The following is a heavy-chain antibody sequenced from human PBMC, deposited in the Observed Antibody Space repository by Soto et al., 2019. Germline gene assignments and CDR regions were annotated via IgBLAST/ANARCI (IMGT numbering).Heavy chain of an antibody. CDR1: GFTFSSYG. CDR2: ISYDGSNK. Sequence: QVQLVESGGGVVQPGRSLRLSCAASGFTFSSYGMHWVRQAPGKGLEWVAVISYDGSNKYYADSVKGRFTISRDNSKNTLYLQMNSLRAEDTAVYYCAKALEYQVLRSGYYYYGMDVWGQGTTVTVSS. V-gene: IGHV3-30*18. D-gene: IGHD2-2*01. J-gene: IGHJ6*02. CDR3: AKALEYQVLRSGYYYYGMDV.